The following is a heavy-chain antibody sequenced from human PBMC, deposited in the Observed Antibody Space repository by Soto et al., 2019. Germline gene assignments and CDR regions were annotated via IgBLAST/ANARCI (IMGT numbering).Heavy chain of an antibody. V-gene: IGHV1-69*13. D-gene: IGHD6-13*01. CDR1: GGTFSSYA. CDR2: IIPIFGTA. J-gene: IGHJ5*02. Sequence: GASVKVSCKASGGTFSSYAISWVRQAPGQGLEWMGGIIPIFGTANYAQKFQGRVTITADESTSTAYMELSSLRSEDTAVYYCARGTTRYSSSWQNWFDPWGQGTLVTVSS. CDR3: ARGTTRYSSSWQNWFDP.